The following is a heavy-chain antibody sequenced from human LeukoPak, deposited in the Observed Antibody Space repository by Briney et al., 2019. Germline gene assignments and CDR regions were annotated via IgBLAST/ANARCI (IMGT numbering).Heavy chain of an antibody. J-gene: IGHJ4*02. CDR1: GGSISSYY. V-gene: IGHV4-59*12. D-gene: IGHD3-3*01. Sequence: SETLSLTCTVSGGSISSYYWSWIRQPPGKGLEWIGYIYYSGSTNYNPSLKSRVTISVDTSKNQFSLKLSSVTAADTAVYYCARALRFFDYWGQGTLVTVSS. CDR3: ARALRFFDY. CDR2: IYYSGST.